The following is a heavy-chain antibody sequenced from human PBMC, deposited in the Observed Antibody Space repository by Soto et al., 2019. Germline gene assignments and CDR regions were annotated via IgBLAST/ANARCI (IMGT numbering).Heavy chain of an antibody. CDR2: ISGSGGST. Sequence: GGSLRLSCAASGFTFSSYAMSWVRQAPGKGLEWVSAISGSGGSTYYADSVKGRFTISRDNSKNTLYLQMNSLRAEDTAVYYCAKFRLASYYYGMDVWGQGTTVTVSS. J-gene: IGHJ6*02. CDR1: GFTFSSYA. CDR3: AKFRLASYYYGMDV. D-gene: IGHD6-6*01. V-gene: IGHV3-23*01.